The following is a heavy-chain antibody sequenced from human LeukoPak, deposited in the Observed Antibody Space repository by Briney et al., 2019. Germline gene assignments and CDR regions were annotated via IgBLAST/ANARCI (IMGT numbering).Heavy chain of an antibody. Sequence: PLETLSLTCSVSGGSISSGDYYWSWIRQPPGKGLEWIGYIYYSGSTYYNPSLKSRVTISVDTSKNQFSLKLSSVTAADTAVYYCARDSPYDSSGSGMDVWGQGTTVTVSS. CDR1: GGSISSGDYY. CDR2: IYYSGST. CDR3: ARDSPYDSSGSGMDV. J-gene: IGHJ6*02. D-gene: IGHD3-22*01. V-gene: IGHV4-30-4*01.